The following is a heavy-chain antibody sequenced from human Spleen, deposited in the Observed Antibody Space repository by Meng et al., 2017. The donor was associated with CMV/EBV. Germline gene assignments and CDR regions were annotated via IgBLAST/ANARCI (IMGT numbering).Heavy chain of an antibody. CDR3: TGGCSTATCNRRGFNWFDP. D-gene: IGHD2-2*01. Sequence: GESLKISCAASGFSFSAYSMHWVRQAPGKGLEWVSSISISRTFMLYADSVKGRFTISRDNAKNSLYLHMNNLRPEDTAIYYCTGGCSTATCNRRGFNWFDPWGQGTLVTVSS. J-gene: IGHJ5*02. CDR2: ISISRTFM. V-gene: IGHV3-21*01. CDR1: GFSFSAYS.